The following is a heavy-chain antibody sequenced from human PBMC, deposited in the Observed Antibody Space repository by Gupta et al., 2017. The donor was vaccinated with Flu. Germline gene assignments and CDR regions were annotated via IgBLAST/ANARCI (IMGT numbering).Heavy chain of an antibody. CDR1: GFTFDYYA. CDR2: ISWNSYNI. D-gene: IGHD1-26*01. J-gene: IGHJ4*02. Sequence: EVQLVESGGGLVQPGRSLRLSCAASGFTFDYYAMHWVRQAPGKGLEWVSGISWNSYNIAYADSVKGRFTISRDNAKNTLYLQMNSLSTEDTAFYYCARDSSAGYLTYFDSWGQGTLVTVSS. V-gene: IGHV3-9*01. CDR3: ARDSSAGYLTYFDS.